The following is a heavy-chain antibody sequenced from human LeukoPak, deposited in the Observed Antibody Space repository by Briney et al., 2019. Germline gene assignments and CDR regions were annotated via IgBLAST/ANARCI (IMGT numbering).Heavy chain of an antibody. V-gene: IGHV4-30-2*01. CDR1: GGSIRSGGYS. CDR3: ARGVLLWFGELESFDY. CDR2: IYHSGST. J-gene: IGHJ4*02. D-gene: IGHD3-10*01. Sequence: SQTLSLTCAVSGGSIRSGGYSWSWIRQPPGKGLEWIGYIYHSGSTYYNPSLKSRVTISVDRSKNQFSLKLSSVTAADTAVYYCARGVLLWFGELESFDYWGQGTLVTVSS.